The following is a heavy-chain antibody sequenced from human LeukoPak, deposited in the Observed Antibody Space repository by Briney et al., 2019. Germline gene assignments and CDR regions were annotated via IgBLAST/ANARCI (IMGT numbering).Heavy chain of an antibody. CDR1: GFTFSSAW. CDR2: IKSKTDGGTT. J-gene: IGHJ3*02. D-gene: IGHD1-14*01. CDR3: RVDNPWNIGAFDI. Sequence: PGGSLRLSCAASGFTFSSAWMSWVRQAPGKGLEWVGRIKSKTDGGTTDYAAPVKGRFTISRDDSKNTLYLQMNSLKTEDTAVYYCRVDNPWNIGAFDIWGQGTMVTVSS. V-gene: IGHV3-15*01.